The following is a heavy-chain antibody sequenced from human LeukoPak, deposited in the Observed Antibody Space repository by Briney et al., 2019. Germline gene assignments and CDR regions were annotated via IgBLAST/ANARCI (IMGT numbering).Heavy chain of an antibody. D-gene: IGHD2-15*01. CDR3: ARDAGYCTGGSCWYFDH. CDR1: GYTFTDYY. V-gene: IGHV1-2*02. CDR2: INLNSGGT. J-gene: IGHJ4*02. Sequence: ASMKVSCKASGYTFTDYYMHWVRQAPGQGLEWMGWINLNSGGTNFAQRFQGRVTMTRVTSISIAYMDLSRLISDDTAVYYCARDAGYCTGGSCWYFDHWGQRTLVTVSS.